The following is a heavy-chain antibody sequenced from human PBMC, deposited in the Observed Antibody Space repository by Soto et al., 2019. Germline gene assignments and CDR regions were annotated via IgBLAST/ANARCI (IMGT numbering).Heavy chain of an antibody. CDR1: GFSFRSYY. Sequence: SGTLSLTCTVSGFSFRSYYMNWVRQPPGKGLEWIGYIYYSGSTNYNPSLKSRVTISVDTSKNQFSLKLSSVSSSDTAVYYCARRYGYSFDYWGQGTLVTVSS. V-gene: IGHV4-59*01. D-gene: IGHD5-18*01. CDR2: IYYSGST. J-gene: IGHJ4*02. CDR3: ARRYGYSFDY.